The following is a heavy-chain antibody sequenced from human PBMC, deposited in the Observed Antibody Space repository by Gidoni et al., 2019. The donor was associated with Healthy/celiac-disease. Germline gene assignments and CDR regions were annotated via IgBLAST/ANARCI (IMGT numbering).Heavy chain of an antibody. CDR2: IYYSGST. V-gene: IGHV4-39*01. Sequence: QLQLQESGPGLVKPSETLSLTCTVSGGSISSSSYYWGWIRQPPGKGLEWIGSIYYSGSTYYNPSLKSRVTISVDTSKNQFSLKLSSVTAADTAVYYCARLPNWNYGFRKNWYFDLWGRGTLVTVSS. CDR3: ARLPNWNYGFRKNWYFDL. D-gene: IGHD1-7*01. CDR1: GGSISSSSYY. J-gene: IGHJ2*01.